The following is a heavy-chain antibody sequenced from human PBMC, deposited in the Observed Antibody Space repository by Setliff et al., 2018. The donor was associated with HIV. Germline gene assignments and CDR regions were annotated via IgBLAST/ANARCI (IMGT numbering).Heavy chain of an antibody. CDR3: ARDPSIGYYYDSSGSYFDY. CDR2: MNYSGST. J-gene: IGHJ4*02. Sequence: PSETLSLTCTVFGFSISSGYFWGWIRQPPGKGLEWIGSMNYSGSTYYNPSLKSQVTISVDTSKNQFSLRLNSVTAADTAVYFCARDPSIGYYYDSSGSYFDYWGQGTLVTVSS. CDR1: GFSISSGYF. V-gene: IGHV4-38-2*02. D-gene: IGHD3-22*01.